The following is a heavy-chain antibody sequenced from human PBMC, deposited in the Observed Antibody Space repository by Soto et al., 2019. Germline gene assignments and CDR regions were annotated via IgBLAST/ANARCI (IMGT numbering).Heavy chain of an antibody. CDR3: ARDSGSYYDAFDI. V-gene: IGHV3-21*01. CDR1: VFAFSSYS. J-gene: IGHJ3*02. Sequence: GGSLRLSCGASVFAFSSYSMNWVRQAPGKGLEWVSSISSSSSYIYYADSVKGRFTISRDNAKNSLYLQMNSLRAEDTAVYYCARDSGSYYDAFDIWGQGTMVTVSS. CDR2: ISSSSSYI. D-gene: IGHD1-26*01.